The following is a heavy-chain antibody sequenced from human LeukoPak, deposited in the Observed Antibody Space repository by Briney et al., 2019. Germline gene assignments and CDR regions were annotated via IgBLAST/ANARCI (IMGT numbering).Heavy chain of an antibody. CDR1: GFTFSSHA. J-gene: IGHJ4*02. CDR3: ARGGTYTSSSLNS. CDR2: TNTDGKYI. Sequence: GGSLRLSCAASGFTFSSHAMHWVRQAPGKGVEYVAGTNTDGKYIYYVQSESHRYTISRDGSKNTLHIQMGSLRPDDMAVYYCARGGTYTSSSLNSWGQGTLVTVSS. D-gene: IGHD1-26*01. V-gene: IGHV3-64*01.